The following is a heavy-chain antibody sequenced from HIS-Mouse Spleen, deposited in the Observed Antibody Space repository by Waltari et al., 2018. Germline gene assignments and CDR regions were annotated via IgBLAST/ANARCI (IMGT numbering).Heavy chain of an antibody. Sequence: QLQLQESGPGLVKPSETLSLTCTVSGGSISSSSYYWGWIRHPPGKGLEWIGSIYYSGRTHYNRSLKSRVTISVDTSKTQFALKLSSVTAADTAVYYCAREIPYSSSWYDWYFDLWGRGTLVTVSS. D-gene: IGHD6-13*01. V-gene: IGHV4-39*07. CDR3: AREIPYSSSWYDWYFDL. J-gene: IGHJ2*01. CDR1: GGSISSSSYY. CDR2: IYYSGRT.